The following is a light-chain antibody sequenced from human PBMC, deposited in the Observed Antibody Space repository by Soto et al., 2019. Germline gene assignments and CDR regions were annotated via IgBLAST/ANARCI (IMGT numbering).Light chain of an antibody. CDR2: VAT. CDR3: QQYGLSPGT. Sequence: EIFLTQSPDTPYLSLGDRATLSCSARQIVPASYLAWYQHKPGQTPRLLIYVATNRATGISDRFSGRGSGTDFTLTISRLEPEDFAVYYFQQYGLSPGTFGGGAKVEVK. CDR1: QIVPASY. V-gene: IGKV3-20*01. J-gene: IGKJ4*01.